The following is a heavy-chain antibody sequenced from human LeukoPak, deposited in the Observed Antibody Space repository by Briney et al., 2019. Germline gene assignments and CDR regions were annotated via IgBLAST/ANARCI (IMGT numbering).Heavy chain of an antibody. CDR3: ARCHPKQQLAYSAY. D-gene: IGHD6-13*01. J-gene: IGHJ4*02. CDR1: GVTFSDYT. Sequence: ASVKVSCKASGVTFSDYTISWVRQAPGQGLEWMGGIIPIFGTIYYAQKLQGRVTITADESTTTAYMELSSLRSEDTAVYYCARCHPKQQLAYSAYWGQGSLVTVSS. V-gene: IGHV1-69*01. CDR2: IIPIFGTI.